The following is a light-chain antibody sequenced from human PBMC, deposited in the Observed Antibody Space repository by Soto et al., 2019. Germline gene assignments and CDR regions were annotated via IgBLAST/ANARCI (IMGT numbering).Light chain of an antibody. J-gene: IGKJ1*01. Sequence: EIVLTQSPGTRSLSPGERATLSCRASQSVSNNYLAWYQQKPGQAPRLLIYGASNRATGIPDRFSGSGSGTDFTLTISSMQPDDSAIYYCQHYSLYSPWTFGQGTKVDIK. CDR2: GAS. CDR1: QSVSNNY. CDR3: QHYSLYSPWT. V-gene: IGKV3-20*01.